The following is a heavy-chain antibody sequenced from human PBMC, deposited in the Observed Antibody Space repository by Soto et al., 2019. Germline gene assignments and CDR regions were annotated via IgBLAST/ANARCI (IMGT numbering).Heavy chain of an antibody. Sequence: QVQLVESGGGVVQPGRSLRLSCAASGFTFSSYAMHWVRQAPGKGLEWVAVISYDGSNKYYADSVKGRFTISRDNSKNTLYLQMNSLRAEDTAVYYCAREPGDYYYYYGMDVW. CDR2: ISYDGSNK. V-gene: IGHV3-30-3*01. D-gene: IGHD3-10*01. CDR3: AREPGDYYYYYGMDV. J-gene: IGHJ6*01. CDR1: GFTFSSYA.